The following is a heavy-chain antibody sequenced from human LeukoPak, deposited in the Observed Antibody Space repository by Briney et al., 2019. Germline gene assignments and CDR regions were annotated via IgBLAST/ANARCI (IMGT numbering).Heavy chain of an antibody. J-gene: IGHJ4*02. D-gene: IGHD4-17*01. Sequence: PAGSLRLSCAASGFTFSSYAMSWVRQAPGKGLEWVSAISGSGDSTYYADSVKGRFTISRDNSKNTLYLRMNSLRAEDTAVYYCAKDRGDYGDSFDYWGQGTLVTVSS. CDR2: ISGSGDST. V-gene: IGHV3-23*01. CDR3: AKDRGDYGDSFDY. CDR1: GFTFSSYA.